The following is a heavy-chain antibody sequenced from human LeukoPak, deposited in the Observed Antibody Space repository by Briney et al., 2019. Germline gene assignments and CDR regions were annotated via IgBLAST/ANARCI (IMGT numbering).Heavy chain of an antibody. CDR2: IYYSGST. J-gene: IGHJ5*02. Sequence: SDTLSLTCTVSGGSISSYYWSWIRQPPGKGLEWIGYIYYSGSTNYNPSLKSRVTISVDTSKNQFSLKLSSVTAADTAVYYCARAYSSSWYWFDPWGQGTLVTVSS. CDR3: ARAYSSSWYWFDP. V-gene: IGHV4-59*08. D-gene: IGHD6-13*01. CDR1: GGSISSYY.